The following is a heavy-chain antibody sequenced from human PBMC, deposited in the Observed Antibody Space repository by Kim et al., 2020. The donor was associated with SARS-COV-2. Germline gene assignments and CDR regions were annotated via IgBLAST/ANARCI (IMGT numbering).Heavy chain of an antibody. CDR1: GGSISSGGYY. V-gene: IGHV4-31*03. D-gene: IGHD2-15*01. J-gene: IGHJ5*02. CDR2: IYYSGST. CDR3: ARASCSGGSCPSYH. Sequence: SETLSLTCTVSGGSISSGGYYWSWIRQHPGKGLEWIGYIYYSGSTYYNPSLKSRVTISVDTSKNQFSLKLSSVTAADTAVYYCARASCSGGSCPSYHWGQGTLVTVSS.